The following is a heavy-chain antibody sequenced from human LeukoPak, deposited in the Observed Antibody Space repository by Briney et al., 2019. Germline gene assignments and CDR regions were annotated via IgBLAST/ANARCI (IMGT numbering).Heavy chain of an antibody. CDR1: GGSFSGYY. D-gene: IGHD4-17*01. J-gene: IGHJ4*02. Sequence: SETLPLTCAVYGGSFSGYYWSWIRQPPGKGLEWIGEINHSGSTNYNPSLKSRVTISVDTPKNQFSLKLSSVTAADTAVYYCARHRSFRRTVLFDYWGQGTLVTVSS. CDR2: INHSGST. V-gene: IGHV4-34*01. CDR3: ARHRSFRRTVLFDY.